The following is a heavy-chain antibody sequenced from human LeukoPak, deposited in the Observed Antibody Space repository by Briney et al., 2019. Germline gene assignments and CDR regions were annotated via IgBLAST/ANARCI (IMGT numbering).Heavy chain of an antibody. CDR3: ARGEVPFFDY. V-gene: IGHV4-59*01. Sequence: PSETLSLTCTVSGGSISYYYWSWIRQPPGKGLGWIGYIYYSGSTNYNPSLKSRVTISVDTYKNQFSLKLSSMTAADTALYYCARGEVPFFDYWGQGTLVTVSS. CDR1: GGSISYYY. CDR2: IYYSGST. J-gene: IGHJ4*02. D-gene: IGHD1-26*01.